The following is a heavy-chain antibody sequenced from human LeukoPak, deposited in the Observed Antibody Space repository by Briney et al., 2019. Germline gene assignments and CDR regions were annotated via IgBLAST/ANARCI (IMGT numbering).Heavy chain of an antibody. CDR2: INHSGST. D-gene: IGHD3-22*01. V-gene: IGHV4-34*01. Sequence: SETLSLTCAVYGGCFSGYYWSWIRQPPGKGLEWIGEINHSGSTNYNPSLKSRVTISVDTSKNQFSLKLSSVTAADTAVYYCARRKYYYDSSGYYPIQFDYWGQGTLVTVSS. J-gene: IGHJ4*02. CDR1: GGCFSGYY. CDR3: ARRKYYYDSSGYYPIQFDY.